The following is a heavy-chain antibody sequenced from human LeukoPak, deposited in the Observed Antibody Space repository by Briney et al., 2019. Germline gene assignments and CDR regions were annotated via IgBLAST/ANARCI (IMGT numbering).Heavy chain of an antibody. CDR1: GFTFSSYW. Sequence: PGGSLRLSCAASGFTFSSYWMSWVRQAPGKGLEWVANIKQDGSEKYYVDSVKGRFTISRDNSKNTLYLQMNSLRAEDTAVYYCATVFGEADYWGQGTLVTVSS. CDR3: ATVFGEADY. CDR2: IKQDGSEK. V-gene: IGHV3-7*01. J-gene: IGHJ4*02. D-gene: IGHD3-10*01.